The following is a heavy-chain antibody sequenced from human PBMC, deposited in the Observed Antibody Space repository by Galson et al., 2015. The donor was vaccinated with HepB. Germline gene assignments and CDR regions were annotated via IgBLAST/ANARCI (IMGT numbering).Heavy chain of an antibody. CDR1: GYTLTELS. D-gene: IGHD2-21*02. CDR3: ATIRAYCGGDCWDYYGLDV. Sequence: SVKVSCKVSGYTLTELSMHWVRQAPGKGLEWMGGCDPEDGETIYAQKFQGRLTMIEDTSTDTAYMELGSLRSEDTAVYYCATIRAYCGGDCWDYYGLDVWGQGTTVTVSS. J-gene: IGHJ6*02. CDR2: CDPEDGET. V-gene: IGHV1-24*01.